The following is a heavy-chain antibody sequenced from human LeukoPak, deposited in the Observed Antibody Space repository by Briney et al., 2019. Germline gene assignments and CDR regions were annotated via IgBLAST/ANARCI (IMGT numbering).Heavy chain of an antibody. J-gene: IGHJ4*02. D-gene: IGHD2-15*01. CDR1: GFTFSIYW. CDR3: ARGCSGGSCYDY. CDR2: INRDGSTT. Sequence: GGSLRLSCAASGFTFSIYWMDWVRQAPGKGLVWVSRINRDGSTTSYADSVKGRFTISRDNAKNTLYLQMNSLRAEDTAVYYCARGCSGGSCYDYWGQGTLVTVSS. V-gene: IGHV3-74*01.